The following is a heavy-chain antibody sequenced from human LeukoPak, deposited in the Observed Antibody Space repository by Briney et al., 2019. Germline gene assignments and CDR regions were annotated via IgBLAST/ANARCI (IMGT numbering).Heavy chain of an antibody. CDR1: GYTFTSYG. CDR2: ISAYNGNT. V-gene: IGHV1-18*01. D-gene: IGHD3-16*01. CDR3: ARGSGGRMTSPFAFDP. Sequence: ASVKVSCKASGYTFTSYGISWVRQAPGQGLEWMGWISAYNGNTNYAQKLQGRVTMTTDTSTSTAYMELRSLRSDDTAVYYCARGSGGRMTSPFAFDPWGQGTLVTVSS. J-gene: IGHJ5*02.